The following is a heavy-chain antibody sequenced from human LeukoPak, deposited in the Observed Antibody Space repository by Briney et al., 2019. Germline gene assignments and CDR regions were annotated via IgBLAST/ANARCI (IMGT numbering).Heavy chain of an antibody. CDR1: GFTFSSYG. Sequence: GGSLRLSCAASGFTFSSYGMHWVRQAPGKGLEWVAFIRYDGSNKYYADSVKGRFTISRDNSKNTLYLQMNSLRAEDTAVYYCAKDLPQYYDILTGFDYWGQGTLVTVSS. V-gene: IGHV3-30*02. CDR3: AKDLPQYYDILTGFDY. CDR2: IRYDGSNK. J-gene: IGHJ4*02. D-gene: IGHD3-9*01.